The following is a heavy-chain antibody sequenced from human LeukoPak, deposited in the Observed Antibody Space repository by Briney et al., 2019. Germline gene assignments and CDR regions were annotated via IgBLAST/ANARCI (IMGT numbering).Heavy chain of an antibody. CDR2: ISGSGDNT. CDR3: AKGSYYDSSGSFYFDY. J-gene: IGHJ4*02. CDR1: GFTFSSYA. D-gene: IGHD3-22*01. Sequence: GGSLRLSCAASGFTFSSYAMSWVRQAPGKGLEWVSGISGSGDNTYYADSVKGRFTISRDNSKNTLYVQVNSLGTEDTAAYYRAKGSYYDSSGSFYFDYWGQGTLVTVSS. V-gene: IGHV3-23*01.